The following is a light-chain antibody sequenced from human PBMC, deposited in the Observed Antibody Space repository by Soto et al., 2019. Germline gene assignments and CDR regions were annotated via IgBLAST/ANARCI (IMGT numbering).Light chain of an antibody. Sequence: QSVLTQPPSASGNPGQRVIISCSGGSSNIGRNTVNWYQPLPGTAPRLLIYTNDQRPSGVPDRFSGSKSGTSVSLAISGLQSEDEADYYCAAWDDTSSLVFGTGTKRTVL. V-gene: IGLV1-44*01. CDR2: TND. CDR1: SSNIGRNT. J-gene: IGLJ1*01. CDR3: AAWDDTSSLV.